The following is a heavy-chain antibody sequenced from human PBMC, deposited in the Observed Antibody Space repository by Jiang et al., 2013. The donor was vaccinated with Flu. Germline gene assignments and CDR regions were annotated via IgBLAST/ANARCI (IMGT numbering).Heavy chain of an antibody. D-gene: IGHD6-13*01. V-gene: IGHV4-4*07. CDR2: FYTSGST. Sequence: TLSLICSVSGDSVTSYYWTWFRQSAGKGLEFIGRFYTSGSTYYNPSLKSRVTISIDTSKNQFSLKLSSVTAADTAVYFCVGDRNNISWYFYWGQGTLVAVSS. J-gene: IGHJ4*02. CDR3: VGDRNNISWYFY. CDR1: GDSVTSYY.